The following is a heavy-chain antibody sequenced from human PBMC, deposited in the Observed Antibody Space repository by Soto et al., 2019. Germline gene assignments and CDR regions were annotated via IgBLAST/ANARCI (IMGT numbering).Heavy chain of an antibody. CDR3: ARDGPLWFGQSYYYGMDV. J-gene: IGHJ6*02. V-gene: IGHV1-69*01. Sequence: QVQLVQSGAEVKKPGSSVNVSCKASGGTFSSYAISWVRQAPGQGLEWMGGILPNFGTANYAQKFQGRVTITADESTSTAYMELSSLRSEDTAVYYCARDGPLWFGQSYYYGMDVWCQGTTVTVSS. CDR1: GGTFSSYA. D-gene: IGHD3-10*01. CDR2: ILPNFGTA.